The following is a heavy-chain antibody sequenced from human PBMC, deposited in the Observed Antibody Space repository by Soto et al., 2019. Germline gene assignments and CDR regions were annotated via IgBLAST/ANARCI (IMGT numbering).Heavy chain of an antibody. V-gene: IGHV3-23*01. CDR3: AKEIISATCCNWLDP. J-gene: IGHJ5*02. CDR1: GFIFSSYA. CDR2: ISGSGGST. Sequence: PEGSLRLSCAASGFIFSSYAMSWLRQAPGKGLEWVSAISGSGGSTYYADSVKGRFTISRDNSKNTLYLQMNSLRAEDTAVYYCAKEIISATCCNWLDPWGQGTLVTVSS. D-gene: IGHD2-2*01.